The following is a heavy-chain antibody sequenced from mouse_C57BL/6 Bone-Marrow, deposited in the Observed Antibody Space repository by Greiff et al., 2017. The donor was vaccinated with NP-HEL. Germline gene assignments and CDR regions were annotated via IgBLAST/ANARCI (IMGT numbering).Heavy chain of an antibody. CDR2: ISSGGSYT. V-gene: IGHV5-6*01. J-gene: IGHJ4*01. Sequence: EVQRVESGGDLVKPGGSLKLSCAASGFTFSSYGMSWVRQTPDKRLEWVATISSGGSYTYYPDSVKGRFTISRDNAKNTLYLQMSSLKSEDTAMYYCARPYGSPYYAMDYWGQGTSVTVSS. CDR1: GFTFSSYG. CDR3: ARPYGSPYYAMDY. D-gene: IGHD1-1*01.